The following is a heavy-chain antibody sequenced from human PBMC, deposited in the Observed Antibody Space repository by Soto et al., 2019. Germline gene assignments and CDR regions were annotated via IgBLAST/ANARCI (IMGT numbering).Heavy chain of an antibody. J-gene: IGHJ4*02. Sequence: PGGSLRLSCAASGFTXSNARMNWVRQAPGKGLEWVGRIKSKTDGGTTDYAAPVKGRFTISRDDSKNTLYLQMNSLRAEDTAVYYCAKVRYSSSWYPRQNFEYWGQGTLVTVSS. CDR1: GFTXSNAR. V-gene: IGHV3-15*07. CDR3: AKVRYSSSWYPRQNFEY. CDR2: IKSKTDGGTT. D-gene: IGHD6-13*01.